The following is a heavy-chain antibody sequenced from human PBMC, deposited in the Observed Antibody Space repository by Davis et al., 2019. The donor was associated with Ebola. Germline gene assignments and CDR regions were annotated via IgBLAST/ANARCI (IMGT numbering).Heavy chain of an antibody. CDR1: GYTFTSYG. J-gene: IGHJ6*02. CDR3: ARAPAAAVTSYYYYGMDV. D-gene: IGHD6-13*01. Sequence: ASVKVSCKASGYTFTSYGISWVRQAPGQGLEWMGWISAYNGNTNYAQKLQGRVTMTTDTSTSTAYMELRSLRSDDTAVYYCARAPAAAVTSYYYYGMDVWGQGTTVTVSS. V-gene: IGHV1-18*01. CDR2: ISAYNGNT.